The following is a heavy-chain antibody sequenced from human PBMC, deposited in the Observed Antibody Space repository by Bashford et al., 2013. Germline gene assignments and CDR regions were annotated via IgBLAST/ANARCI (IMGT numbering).Heavy chain of an antibody. Sequence: SVKVSCKASGGTFTSYYMHWVRQAPGQGLEWMGRIIPILGIANYAQKFQGRVTITADKSTSTAYMELSSLRSEDTGVYYCARDSTPSGRGDYYMDVWGKGTTVTVSS. CDR1: GGTFTSYY. V-gene: IGHV1-69*04. CDR2: IIPILGIA. D-gene: IGHD1-1*01. CDR3: ARDSTPSGRGDYYMDV. J-gene: IGHJ6*03.